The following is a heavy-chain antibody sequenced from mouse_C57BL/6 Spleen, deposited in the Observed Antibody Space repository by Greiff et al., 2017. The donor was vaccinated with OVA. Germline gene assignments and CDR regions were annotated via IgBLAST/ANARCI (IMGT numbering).Heavy chain of an antibody. CDR1: GYTFTSYW. J-gene: IGHJ1*03. D-gene: IGHD2-14*01. CDR3: ARRGTRGWYFDV. CDR2: IDPSDSYT. Sequence: QVQLQQSGAELVMPGASVKLSCKASGYTFTSYWMHWVKQRPGQGLEWIGEIDPSDSYTNYNQKFKGKSTLTVDKSSSTAYMQLSSLTSEDSAVYYCARRGTRGWYFDVWGTGTTVTVSS. V-gene: IGHV1-69*01.